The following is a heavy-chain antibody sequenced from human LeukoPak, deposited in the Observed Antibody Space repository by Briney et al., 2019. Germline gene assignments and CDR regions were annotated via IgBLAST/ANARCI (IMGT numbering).Heavy chain of an antibody. V-gene: IGHV1-69*13. CDR3: ARDLCRYGYCYFDY. CDR1: GGTFSSYA. D-gene: IGHD5-18*01. J-gene: IGHJ4*02. Sequence: SVKVSCKASGGTFSSYAISWVRQAPGQGLEGMGGIIPIFGTANYAQKFQGRVTITADESTSTAYMELSSLRSEDTAVCYCARDLCRYGYCYFDYWGQGTLVTVSS. CDR2: IIPIFGTA.